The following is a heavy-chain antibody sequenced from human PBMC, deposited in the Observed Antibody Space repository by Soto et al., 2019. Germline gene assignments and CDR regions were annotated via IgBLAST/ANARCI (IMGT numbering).Heavy chain of an antibody. CDR2: ISAYNGNT. D-gene: IGHD3-10*01. J-gene: IGHJ4*02. Sequence: QVQLVQSGAEVKKPGASVKVSCKASGYTFTSYGISWVRQAPGQGREWMGWISAYNGNTNYAQKLQGRVTMTTDTYTSTAYMALRSRRSDDKDVYYCARDRGRGTYNYFDYCGQGTLVTVSS. CDR1: GYTFTSYG. CDR3: ARDRGRGTYNYFDY. V-gene: IGHV1-18*04.